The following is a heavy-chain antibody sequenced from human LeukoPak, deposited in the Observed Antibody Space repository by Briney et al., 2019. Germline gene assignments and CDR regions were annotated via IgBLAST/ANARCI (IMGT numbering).Heavy chain of an antibody. Sequence: PGGSLRLSCAASGFTFSSYGMSWVRQAPGKGLEWISSISGSGGSTYYADSVKGRFTISRDNSKNTLYLQMNSLRAEDTAVYYCAKERAYCGGDCPNWFDPWGQGTLVTVSS. CDR3: AKERAYCGGDCPNWFDP. CDR2: ISGSGGST. D-gene: IGHD2-21*01. V-gene: IGHV3-23*01. J-gene: IGHJ5*02. CDR1: GFTFSSYG.